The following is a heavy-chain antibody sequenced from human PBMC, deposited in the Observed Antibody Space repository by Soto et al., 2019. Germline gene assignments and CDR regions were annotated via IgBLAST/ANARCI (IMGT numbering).Heavy chain of an antibody. CDR3: ARDRAFDY. CDR2: IWYDGSNK. Sequence: QVQLVESGGGVVQPGRSLRLSCAASGFTFSSYGMHWVRQAPCKGLECVAVIWYDGSNKYYADSVKGRFTISRDNSKTTLYLKMISLRAEDTAVYYCARDRAFDYLGQGTLVTVSS. V-gene: IGHV3-33*01. CDR1: GFTFSSYG. J-gene: IGHJ4*02.